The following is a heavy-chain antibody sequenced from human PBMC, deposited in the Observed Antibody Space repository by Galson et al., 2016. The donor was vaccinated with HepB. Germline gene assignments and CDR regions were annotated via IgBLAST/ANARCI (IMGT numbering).Heavy chain of an antibody. J-gene: IGHJ6*01. CDR3: AKGDTLFCGYYGMDAWGNVTVPGKNFKKALDIKRNRPRGEDTAVDNCAIGDTIVGGNYGMDV. D-gene: IGHD4-17*01. CDR1: GFRFSSYG. Sequence: SLRLSCAASGFRFSSYGMHWVRQAPGKGLEWAAVISYDGSNKYYADSVKGRFTMSRDNSKNTLYLQMNSLRGEDTAVYYCAKGDTLFCGYYGMDAWGNVTVPGKNFKKALDIKRNRPRGEDTAVDNCAIGDTIVGGNYGMDVWRKGTTVTVSS. V-gene: IGHV3-30*18. CDR2: ISYDGSNK.